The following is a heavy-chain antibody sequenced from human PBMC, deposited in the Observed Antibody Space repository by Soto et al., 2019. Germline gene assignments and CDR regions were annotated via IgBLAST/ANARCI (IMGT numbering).Heavy chain of an antibody. Sequence: GASVKVSCKASGYTFTSYGISWVRQAPGQGLEWMGWISAYNGNTNYAQKLQGRVTMPTDTSTSTAYMELRSLRSDDTAVYYCARDLPFILGVVIPFDPWGQGTLGTVSS. J-gene: IGHJ5*02. CDR3: ARDLPFILGVVIPFDP. V-gene: IGHV1-18*01. D-gene: IGHD3-3*02. CDR2: ISAYNGNT. CDR1: GYTFTSYG.